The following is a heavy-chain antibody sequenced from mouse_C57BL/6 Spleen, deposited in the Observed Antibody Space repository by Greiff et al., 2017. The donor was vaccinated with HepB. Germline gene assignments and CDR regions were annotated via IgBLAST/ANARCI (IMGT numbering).Heavy chain of an antibody. D-gene: IGHD1-1*01. CDR1: GYTFTEYT. V-gene: IGHV1-62-2*01. Sequence: QVQLQQSGAELVKPGASVKLSCKASGYTFTEYTIHWVKQRSGQGLEWIGWFYPGSGSIKYNEKFKDKATLTADKSSSTVYMELSRLTSEDSAVYFCARHEDHYGSSYPYYFDYWGQGTTLTVSS. CDR2: FYPGSGSI. J-gene: IGHJ2*01. CDR3: ARHEDHYGSSYPYYFDY.